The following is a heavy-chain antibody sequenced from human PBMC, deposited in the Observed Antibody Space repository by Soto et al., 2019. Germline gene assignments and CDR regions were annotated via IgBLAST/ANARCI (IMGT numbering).Heavy chain of an antibody. CDR1: GYSFTSYW. J-gene: IGHJ3*02. Sequence: GESLKISCKGSGYSFTSYWIGWVRQMPGKGLEWMGIIYPGDSDTRYSPSFQGQVTISADKSISTAYLQWSSLKASDTAVYYCARQSSSGAAGTIDAFDIWGQGTMVTVSS. V-gene: IGHV5-51*01. D-gene: IGHD6-13*01. CDR2: IYPGDSDT. CDR3: ARQSSSGAAGTIDAFDI.